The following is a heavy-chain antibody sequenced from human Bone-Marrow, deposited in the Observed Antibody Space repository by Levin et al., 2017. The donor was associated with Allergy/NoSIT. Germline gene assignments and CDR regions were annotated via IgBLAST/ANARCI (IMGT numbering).Heavy chain of an antibody. V-gene: IGHV3-23*01. Sequence: QSGGSLRLSCVTSGFTFRSSAMSWVRQAPGKGLEWVSTISGSGDTTYYADSVQGRFTISRDNSKNTLYLQMNSLRAEDTAVYYCARKGAIAVAGQFDDWGRGILVTVSS. CDR1: GFTFRSSA. J-gene: IGHJ4*02. CDR3: ARKGAIAVAGQFDD. CDR2: ISGSGDTT. D-gene: IGHD6-19*01.